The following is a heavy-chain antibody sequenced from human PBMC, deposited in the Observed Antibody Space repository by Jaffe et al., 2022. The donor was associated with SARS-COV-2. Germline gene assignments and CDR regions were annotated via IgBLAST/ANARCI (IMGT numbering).Heavy chain of an antibody. CDR1: GFTFSANY. V-gene: IGHV3-7*03. CDR2: INQDESEK. J-gene: IGHJ4*02. D-gene: IGHD3-3*02. Sequence: EVQLVESGGGLVQPGGSLRLSCVVSGFTFSANYMSWVRQAPGKGLEWVAKINQDESEKDYVDSVKGRFTISRDNAKNSLFLQMNSLRAEDAALYYCVRGGSFFPQWGQGTLVTVSS. CDR3: VRGGSFFPQ.